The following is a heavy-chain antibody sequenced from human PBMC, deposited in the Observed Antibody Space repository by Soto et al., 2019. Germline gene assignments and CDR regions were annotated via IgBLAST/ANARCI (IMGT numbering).Heavy chain of an antibody. CDR2: ITGTGGDT. CDR1: GFPLSTYG. J-gene: IGHJ6*02. V-gene: IGHV3-23*01. Sequence: EVQLLESGGGLVQPGGSLRLSCAASGFPLSTYGMRWVRQAPGKGLEWVSSITGTGGDTYYADSVKGRFTSSRDNSNNMLYLQMNSLRVEDTDVYYCARIRGYWYGLDVWGQGTTITVSS. CDR3: ARIRGYWYGLDV.